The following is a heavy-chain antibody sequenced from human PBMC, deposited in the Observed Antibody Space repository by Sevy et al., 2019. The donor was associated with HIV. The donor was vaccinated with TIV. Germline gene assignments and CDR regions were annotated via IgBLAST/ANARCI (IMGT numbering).Heavy chain of an antibody. V-gene: IGHV3-7*01. CDR1: AFSLSNYY. CDR2: IKQGGNEQ. D-gene: IGHD2-21*01. Sequence: GGSLRLSCAASAFSLSNYYMTWVRQAPGKGLEWVANIKQGGNEQFYLESVKGRFTISRDDSKNSVYLQMTSLRAEDTAVYYYAREGVIYDDDGRDFDDAFDIWGHGTMVTVSS. CDR3: AREGVIYDDDGRDFDDAFDI. J-gene: IGHJ3*02.